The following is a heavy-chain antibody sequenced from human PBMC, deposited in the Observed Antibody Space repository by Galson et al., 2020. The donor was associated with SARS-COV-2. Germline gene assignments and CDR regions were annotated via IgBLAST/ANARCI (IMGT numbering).Heavy chain of an antibody. CDR2: TYHGSNWYH. V-gene: IGHV6-1*01. CDR1: GDTVSRNSGA. Sequence: SQTLSLTCVISGDTVSRNSGAWTWIRQPPSRGLEWLGRTYHGSNWYHDYAVSVKSPITINPDTSKNQFSLQLNSVTPEDTAVYYCASESDNAFDIWGQGTMVTVSS. J-gene: IGHJ3*02. CDR3: ASESDNAFDI. D-gene: IGHD2-21*02.